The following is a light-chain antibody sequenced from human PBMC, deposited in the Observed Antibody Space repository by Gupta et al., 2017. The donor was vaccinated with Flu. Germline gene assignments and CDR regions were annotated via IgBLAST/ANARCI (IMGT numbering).Light chain of an antibody. J-gene: IGKJ1*01. CDR1: ENVNTW. CDR2: KAS. CDR3: QQYNSYPLT. Sequence: VHMTPSPSTLSASVGQTVTVTCRAAENVNTWVAWYQQKPGEAPKLLIYKASTLDTGVPSRFSGSGSGTEFTLTISSLQPDDIGTFYCQQYNSYPLTFGQGTKVEI. V-gene: IGKV1-5*03.